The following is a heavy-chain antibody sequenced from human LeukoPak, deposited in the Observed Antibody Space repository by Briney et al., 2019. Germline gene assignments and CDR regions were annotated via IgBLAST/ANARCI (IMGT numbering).Heavy chain of an antibody. J-gene: IGHJ5*02. CDR1: GYTFTGYY. V-gene: IGHV1-2*02. CDR2: INPNSGGT. Sequence: GASVKVSCKTSGYTFTGYYMHWVRQAPGQGLEWMGWINPNSGGTNYAQKFQGRVTMTRDTSISTAYMELSRLRSDDTAVYYCARPNMFRGVGSFSDRNWFDPGAREPWSPSPQ. D-gene: IGHD3-10*01. CDR3: ARPNMFRGVGSFSDRNWFDP.